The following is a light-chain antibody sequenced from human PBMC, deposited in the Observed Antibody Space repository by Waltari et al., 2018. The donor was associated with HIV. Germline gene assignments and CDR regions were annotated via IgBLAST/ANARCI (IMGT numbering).Light chain of an antibody. CDR1: SSNIGAGYD. CDR3: QSYDSSLSGWV. V-gene: IGLV1-40*01. CDR2: GNN. J-gene: IGLJ3*02. Sequence: QSVLTQPPSVSGAPGPRVTISCTGRSSNIGAGYDVHWYQQLPGTAPKLLIYGNNNRPSGVPDRFSGSKSATSASLAITGLQAEDEADYYCQSYDSSLSGWVFGGGTKLTVL.